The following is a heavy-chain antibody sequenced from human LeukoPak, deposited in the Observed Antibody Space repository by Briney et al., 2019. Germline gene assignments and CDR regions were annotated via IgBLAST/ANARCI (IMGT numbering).Heavy chain of an antibody. J-gene: IGHJ4*02. CDR1: GGSISSGGYY. CDR2: IYYSGST. CDR3: ARDRRDYYDGLS. V-gene: IGHV4-31*03. Sequence: SQTLSLTCTVSGGSISSGGYYWSWIRQHPGKGLEWIGYIYYSGSTYYNPSLKSRVTISVDTSKNQFSLKLSSVTAADTAVYYCARDRRDYYDGLSWGQGTLVTVSS. D-gene: IGHD3-22*01.